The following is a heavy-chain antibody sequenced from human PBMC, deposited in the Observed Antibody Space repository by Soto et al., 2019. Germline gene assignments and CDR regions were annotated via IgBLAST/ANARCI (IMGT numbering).Heavy chain of an antibody. V-gene: IGHV4-39*01. CDR1: GDSIRNRNYY. J-gene: IGHJ4*02. CDR3: ARRINLGPSGYYLAF. Sequence: QLQLQESGPGLVKPSETLSLSCSVSGDSIRNRNYYWAWIRQPPGKGLEWIVSRYDNGSTFYNPCLMRRVTVSIDTSNKQLSLNVTAVTAADTAVSYGARRINLGPSGYYLAFWGQGTVVTVSS. CDR2: RYDNGST. D-gene: IGHD3-22*01.